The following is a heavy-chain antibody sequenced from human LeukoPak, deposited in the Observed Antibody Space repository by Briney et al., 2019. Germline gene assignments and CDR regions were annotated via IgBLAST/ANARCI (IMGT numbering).Heavy chain of an antibody. D-gene: IGHD3-10*01. J-gene: IGHJ5*02. CDR1: GFTFSNYE. CDR3: ARDSPRYYYGSGSYFWGLVDDANWFDP. V-gene: IGHV3-48*03. Sequence: GGSLRLSCAASGFTFSNYEMNWIRQAPGKGLEWISYISNSGNTKYYADSVKGRFTISRDNAKNTLYLQMNSLRAEDTAVYYCARDSPRYYYGSGSYFWGLVDDANWFDPWGQGTLVTVSS. CDR2: ISNSGNTK.